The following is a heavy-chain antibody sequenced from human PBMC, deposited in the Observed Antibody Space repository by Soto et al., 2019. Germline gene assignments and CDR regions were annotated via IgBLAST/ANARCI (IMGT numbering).Heavy chain of an antibody. CDR1: GGTFNVYT. V-gene: IGHV1-69*02. CDR2: IIPMLAIT. J-gene: IGHJ3*02. CDR3: VLGSWSGENFLI. Sequence: QVQLVQSGAEVKKPGSSVKVSCKASGGTFNVYTIIWVRQAPGQGLEWMGRIIPMLAITNYAQRFQGRVTLTADTTTTTAYILKSSLISDETAVYYCVLGSWSGENFLIWGQGTLVTVSP. D-gene: IGHD6-13*01.